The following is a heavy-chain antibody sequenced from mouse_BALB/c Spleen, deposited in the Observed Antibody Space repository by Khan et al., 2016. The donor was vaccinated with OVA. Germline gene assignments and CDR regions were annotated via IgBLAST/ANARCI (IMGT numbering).Heavy chain of an antibody. CDR3: TRSYDSYYFDY. CDR1: GYSFASYW. Sequence: VQLQQSGTVLARPGASVKMSCKASGYSFASYWMHWVKQRPGQGLEWIGTIYPGISDTRYNQKFKGKATLTAGSSARTAYREFSSLTDEDSAVYYCTRSYDSYYFDYWGQGTTLTVSS. J-gene: IGHJ2*01. CDR2: IYPGISDT. D-gene: IGHD2-4*01. V-gene: IGHV1-5*01.